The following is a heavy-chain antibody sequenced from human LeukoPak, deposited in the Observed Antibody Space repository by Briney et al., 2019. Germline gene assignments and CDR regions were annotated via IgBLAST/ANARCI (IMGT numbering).Heavy chain of an antibody. CDR1: GFTFSSYA. Sequence: PGGSLRLSCVASGFTFSSYAMSWVRQAPGKGLEWVSAISGSGGSTYYADSVKGRFTISRDNSKNTLYLQMNSLRAEDTAVYYCAKEYYDFWSGYYSFGYWGQGTLVTVSS. D-gene: IGHD3-3*01. CDR3: AKEYYDFWSGYYSFGY. V-gene: IGHV3-23*01. J-gene: IGHJ4*02. CDR2: ISGSGGST.